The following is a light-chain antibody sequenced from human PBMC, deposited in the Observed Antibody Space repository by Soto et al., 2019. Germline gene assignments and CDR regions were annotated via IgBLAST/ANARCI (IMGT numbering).Light chain of an antibody. V-gene: IGKV3-20*01. CDR2: DAS. Sequence: EYELTQCPGTLSLTPGERATLSGRASQTVRHNYLAWYQQKPGQAPRLLIYDASSRATGIPDRFSGRGSGTDFPLPISRLEPEDFAVYYCQQFSSYPLTLGGGTKEDIK. J-gene: IGKJ4*01. CDR3: QQFSSYPLT. CDR1: QTVRHNY.